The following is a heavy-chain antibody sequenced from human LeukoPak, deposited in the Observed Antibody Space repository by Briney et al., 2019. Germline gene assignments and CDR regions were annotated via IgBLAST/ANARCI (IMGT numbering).Heavy chain of an antibody. V-gene: IGHV3-48*04. D-gene: IGHD3-10*01. CDR2: ISSGSVVI. CDR1: GFTFSTYS. Sequence: RGGSLRLSCAASGFTFSTYSMNWVRQAPGKGLEWVSYISSGSVVIHYAESLKGRLTMSRDDAKNSLYLQMNALRAEDTAVYYCVRGAYYATSGIYYNLDYWGPGTLVTVSS. J-gene: IGHJ4*02. CDR3: VRGAYYATSGIYYNLDY.